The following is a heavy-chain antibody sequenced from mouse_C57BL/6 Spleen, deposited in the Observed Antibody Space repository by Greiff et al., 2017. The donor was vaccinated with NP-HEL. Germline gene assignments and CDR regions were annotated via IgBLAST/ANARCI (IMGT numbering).Heavy chain of an antibody. Sequence: EVQLQESGPELVKPGASVKMSCKASGYTFTDYNMHWVKQSHGKSLEWIGYINPNNGGTSYNQKFKGKATLTVNKSSSTAYMELRSLTSEDSAVYYCASGVTTVSWYFDVWGTGTTVTVSS. V-gene: IGHV1-22*01. CDR2: INPNNGGT. D-gene: IGHD1-1*01. CDR1: GYTFTDYN. CDR3: ASGVTTVSWYFDV. J-gene: IGHJ1*03.